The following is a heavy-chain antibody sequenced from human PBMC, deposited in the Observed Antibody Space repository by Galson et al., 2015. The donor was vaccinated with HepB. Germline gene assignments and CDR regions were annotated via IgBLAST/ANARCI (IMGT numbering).Heavy chain of an antibody. CDR2: ISGSGGRT. J-gene: IGHJ5*02. CDR1: GFTFSSYA. Sequence: SLRLSCAASGFTFSSYAMSWVRQAPGKGLEWVSAISGSGGRTYYADSVKGRFTISRDISKNTVYLQMNGLRAEDTAVYYCAKEEALSGPIVGVVLNWFDPWGQGTLVTVSS. CDR3: AKEEALSGPIVGVVLNWFDP. D-gene: IGHD3-3*02. V-gene: IGHV3-23*01.